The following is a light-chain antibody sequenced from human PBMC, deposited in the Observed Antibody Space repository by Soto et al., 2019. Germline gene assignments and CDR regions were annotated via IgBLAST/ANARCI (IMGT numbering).Light chain of an antibody. CDR3: SSYTSSTTVF. CDR1: NSDVGTYNY. CDR2: EVS. V-gene: IGLV2-14*01. J-gene: IGLJ2*01. Sequence: QSALTQPASVSGSPGQSITISCTGTNSDVGTYNYVSWYQQHPGKAPKLMIYEVSNRPSGISNRVSGSKSGNTASLTISGLQAEDETDYYCSSYTSSTTVFFGGGTKLNVL.